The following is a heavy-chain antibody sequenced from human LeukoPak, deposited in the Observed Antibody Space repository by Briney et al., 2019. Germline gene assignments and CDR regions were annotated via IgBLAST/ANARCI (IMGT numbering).Heavy chain of an antibody. V-gene: IGHV6-1*01. CDR3: ARAVVPVRGVTGNAFDI. J-gene: IGHJ3*02. D-gene: IGHD3-10*01. CDR2: TYYRSKWYN. Sequence: SQTLSLTCALSGDSVSSNSAAWNWIRQSPSRGLEWLGRTYYRSKWYNDYAVSVKSRITINPDTSKNQFSLQLNSVTPEDTAVYYCARAVVPVRGVTGNAFDIWGQGTMVTVSS. CDR1: GDSVSSNSAA.